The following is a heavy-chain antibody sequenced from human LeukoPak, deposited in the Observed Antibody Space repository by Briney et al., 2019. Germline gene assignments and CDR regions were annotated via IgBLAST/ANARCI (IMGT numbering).Heavy chain of an antibody. J-gene: IGHJ4*02. Sequence: SVKVSCKASGFTFTSSAVQWVRQARGRRLEWIGWIAVGSGNTNYAQMFQGRVTITRDMSTSTAYMELSSLRSEDTAVYYCAAPSRIQLDYWGQGILVTVSS. D-gene: IGHD5-18*01. CDR1: GFTFTSSA. CDR2: IAVGSGNT. V-gene: IGHV1-58*01. CDR3: AAPSRIQLDY.